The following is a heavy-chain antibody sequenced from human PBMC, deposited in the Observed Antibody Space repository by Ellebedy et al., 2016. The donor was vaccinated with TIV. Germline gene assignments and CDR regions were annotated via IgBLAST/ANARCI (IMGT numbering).Heavy chain of an antibody. Sequence: AASVKVSCKASGGSFSNYGISWVRQAPGQGLEWLGGIIPLLDIANYAQRFQGRVTITADTSTSTAYMELNSLRPDDTAVYYCGGGVDRGIDYWGQGTLVTVSS. V-gene: IGHV1-69*10. J-gene: IGHJ4*02. D-gene: IGHD3-16*01. CDR2: IIPLLDIA. CDR1: GGSFSNYG. CDR3: GGGVDRGIDY.